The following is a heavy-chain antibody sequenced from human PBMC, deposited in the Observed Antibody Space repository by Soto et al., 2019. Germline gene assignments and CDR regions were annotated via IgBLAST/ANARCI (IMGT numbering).Heavy chain of an antibody. CDR1: GFILNNYA. CDR2: IGGTDGDSDGVP. CDR3: VKRGRDWGAFDF. J-gene: IGHJ3*01. V-gene: IGHV3-23*01. D-gene: IGHD2-21*02. Sequence: VQLLESGGDLVQPGGSLRLSCVASGFILNNYAMSWVRQAPGKGLEWVSTIGGTDGDSDGVPWYEDSVTARFTISRDRSANTLFLHMGNLRAEDSALYFCVKRGRDWGAFDFWGQGTRVVVSS.